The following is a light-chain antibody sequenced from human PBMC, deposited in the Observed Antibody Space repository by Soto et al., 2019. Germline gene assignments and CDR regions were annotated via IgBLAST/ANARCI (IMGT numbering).Light chain of an antibody. Sequence: QSVLIQPASVSGSPGQSITISCTGTSSDIGGYNFVSWYHQHPGKAPKLMIYEVSNRPSGVSDRFSGSKSGNTASLTISGRQAEDEADYYCSSFRSGTTLFGTGTKVP. V-gene: IGLV2-14*01. J-gene: IGLJ1*01. CDR3: SSFRSGTTL. CDR1: SSDIGGYNF. CDR2: EVS.